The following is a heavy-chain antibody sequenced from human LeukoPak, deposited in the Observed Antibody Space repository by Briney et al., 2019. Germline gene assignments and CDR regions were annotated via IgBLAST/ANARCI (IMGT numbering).Heavy chain of an antibody. CDR2: ICYSGST. CDR1: GGSISSSSYY. Sequence: SETLSLTCTVSGGSISSSSYYWGWIRQPPGTGLEWIGSICYSGSTYYNPSLKSRVTISVDTSKNQFSLKLSSVTAADTAVYYCARQLYCSGGSCEFDYWGQGTLVTVSS. V-gene: IGHV4-39*01. CDR3: ARQLYCSGGSCEFDY. J-gene: IGHJ4*02. D-gene: IGHD2-15*01.